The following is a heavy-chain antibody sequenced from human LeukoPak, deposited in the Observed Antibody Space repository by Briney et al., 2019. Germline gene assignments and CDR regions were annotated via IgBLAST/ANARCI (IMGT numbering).Heavy chain of an antibody. CDR1: GYTFTGYY. V-gene: IGHV1-2*02. D-gene: IGHD2-2*01. Sequence: ASVKVSCKASGYTFTGYYMHWVRQAPGQGLEWMGWIDPNSGGTNYPQKFQGRVTMTRDTPISTAYMELSRLRSDDTAVYYCARIPDIVVVPAAMGGDDYWGQGTLVTVSS. CDR2: IDPNSGGT. J-gene: IGHJ4*02. CDR3: ARIPDIVVVPAAMGGDDY.